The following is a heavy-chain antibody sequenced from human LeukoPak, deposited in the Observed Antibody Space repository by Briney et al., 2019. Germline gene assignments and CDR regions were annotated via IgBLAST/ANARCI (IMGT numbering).Heavy chain of an antibody. D-gene: IGHD1-1*01. J-gene: IGHJ6*03. CDR1: GYTFTGYY. CDR2: INPNSGGT. CDR3: ARYDPGYYYMDV. V-gene: IGHV1-2*02. Sequence: ASVKVSCKASGYTFTGYYMHWVRQAPGQGLEWMGWINPNSGGTNYALKFQGRVTMTRDTSISTAYMELSRLRSDDTAVYYWARYDPGYYYMDVWGKGTTVTVSS.